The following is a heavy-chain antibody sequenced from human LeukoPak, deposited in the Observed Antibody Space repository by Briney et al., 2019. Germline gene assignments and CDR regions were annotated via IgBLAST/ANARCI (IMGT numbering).Heavy chain of an antibody. CDR2: ISGSGGST. V-gene: IGHV3-23*01. CDR1: GFTFSSYT. Sequence: GGSLRLSCAASGFTFSSYTMSWVRQAPGKGLEWVSAISGSGGSTYYADSVKGRFTISRDDAKNTLYLQMNSLSAEDTAVYYCARDHSPGWFDPWGQGTLVTVSS. CDR3: ARDHSPGWFDP. J-gene: IGHJ5*02.